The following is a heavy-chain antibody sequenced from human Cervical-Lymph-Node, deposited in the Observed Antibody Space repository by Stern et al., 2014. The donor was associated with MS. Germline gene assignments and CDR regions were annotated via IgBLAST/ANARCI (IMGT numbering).Heavy chain of an antibody. Sequence: QLVQSGGGLVQPGGSLRLSCEASGFTFSSYWMNWVRQAPGKGLEWVANIKEDGSETYYVDSVKGRFTISRDNAKNSLYLQMNSLRAEDTAVYYCARGSDTWGQGTLVTVSS. CDR3: ARGSDT. CDR1: GFTFSSYW. D-gene: IGHD2-15*01. J-gene: IGHJ5*02. V-gene: IGHV3-7*01. CDR2: IKEDGSET.